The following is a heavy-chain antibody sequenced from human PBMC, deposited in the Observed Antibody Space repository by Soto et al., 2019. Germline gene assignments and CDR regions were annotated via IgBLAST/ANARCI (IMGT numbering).Heavy chain of an antibody. Sequence: SETLSLTCSVSGASISTSTYYWAWVRQPPGKGLEWIGYIYYTGDTFYNPSLKSRVTISVDTSIHQFSLTLTSVTAADTAMYYCSRHGAAVLYYYGMDVWGQGTAVTGS. J-gene: IGHJ6*02. D-gene: IGHD3-16*01. CDR3: SRHGAAVLYYYGMDV. V-gene: IGHV4-39*01. CDR2: IYYTGDT. CDR1: GASISTSTYY.